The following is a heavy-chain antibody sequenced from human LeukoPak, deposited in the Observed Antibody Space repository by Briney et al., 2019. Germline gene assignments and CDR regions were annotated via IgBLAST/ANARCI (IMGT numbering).Heavy chain of an antibody. V-gene: IGHV1-2*02. CDR1: GYSFTGYY. J-gene: IGHJ5*02. Sequence: ASVKVSCKASGYSFTGYYMHWVRQAPGQGLGWMGWINPNSGGTNYAQKFQGRVTMTSDTSIITAYMELSRLRSDDTAVYYCARVPPPWASSSSDGNWFDPWGQGTLVTVSS. CDR2: INPNSGGT. CDR3: ARVPPPWASSSSDGNWFDP. D-gene: IGHD6-6*01.